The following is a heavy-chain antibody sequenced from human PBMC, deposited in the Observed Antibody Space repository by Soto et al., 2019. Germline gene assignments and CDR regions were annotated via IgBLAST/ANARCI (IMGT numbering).Heavy chain of an antibody. CDR3: ARSYYDSSGMGDY. CDR2: ISSSSSYI. D-gene: IGHD3-22*01. J-gene: IGHJ4*02. CDR1: GFTFSSYS. Sequence: EVQLVEAGGGLVKPGGSLRLSCAASGFTFSSYSMNWVRQAPGKGLGWVSSISSSSSYIYYADSVKARFTIPRDNAKNSLYLQMNSLRAEDTAVYYCARSYYDSSGMGDYWGQGTLVTVSS. V-gene: IGHV3-21*01.